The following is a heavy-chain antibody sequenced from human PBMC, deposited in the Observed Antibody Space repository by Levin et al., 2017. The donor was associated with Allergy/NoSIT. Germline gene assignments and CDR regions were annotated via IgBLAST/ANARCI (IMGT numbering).Heavy chain of an antibody. J-gene: IGHJ4*02. CDR2: ISGSGGST. CDR3: AKDRLRYSSPDYYFDY. V-gene: IGHV3-23*01. Sequence: GGSLRLSCAASGFTFSSYAMSWVRQAPGKGLEWVSTISGSGGSTFYADSVKGRFTISRDNSKNTLYLQMNSLRAEDTAVYYCAKDRLRYSSPDYYFDYWGQGTLVTVSS. CDR1: GFTFSSYA. D-gene: IGHD3-9*01.